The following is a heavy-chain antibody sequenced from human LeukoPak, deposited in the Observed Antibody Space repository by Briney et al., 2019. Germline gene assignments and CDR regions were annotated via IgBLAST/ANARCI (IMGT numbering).Heavy chain of an antibody. J-gene: IGHJ4*02. CDR2: ISSSSSYI. CDR3: ARDSTRSGWYHFDY. D-gene: IGHD6-19*01. Sequence: PGGSLRLSCAASGFTFSSYSMNWVRQAPGKGLEWVSSISSSSSYIYYADSVKGRFTISRDNAKNSLHLQMNSLRAEDTAVYYCARDSTRSGWYHFDYWGQGTLVTVSS. V-gene: IGHV3-21*01. CDR1: GFTFSSYS.